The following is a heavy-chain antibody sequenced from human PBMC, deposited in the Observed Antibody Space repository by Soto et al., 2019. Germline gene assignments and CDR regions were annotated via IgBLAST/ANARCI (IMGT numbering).Heavy chain of an antibody. CDR1: GGTFSSYA. CDR2: IIPIFGTA. V-gene: IGHV1-69*13. Sequence: SVKVSCKASGGTFSSYAISWVRQAPGQGLEWMGGIIPIFGTANYAQKFQGRVTITADESASTAYMELSSLRSEDTAVYYCARGAIRGYGMDVWGQGTTVTVSS. D-gene: IGHD3-10*01. CDR3: ARGAIRGYGMDV. J-gene: IGHJ6*02.